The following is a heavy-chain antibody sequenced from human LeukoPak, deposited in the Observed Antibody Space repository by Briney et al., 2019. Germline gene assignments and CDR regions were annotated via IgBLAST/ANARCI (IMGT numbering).Heavy chain of an antibody. Sequence: SVKVSCKASGGTFSSYAISWVRQAPGQGLEWMGRIIPILGIANYAQKFQGRVTITADKSTSTAYMELSSLRSEDTAVYYCASSWIQLWLRSSPFDYWGQGTLVTVSS. CDR1: GGTFSSYA. CDR3: ASSWIQLWLRSSPFDY. V-gene: IGHV1-69*04. J-gene: IGHJ4*02. D-gene: IGHD5-18*01. CDR2: IIPILGIA.